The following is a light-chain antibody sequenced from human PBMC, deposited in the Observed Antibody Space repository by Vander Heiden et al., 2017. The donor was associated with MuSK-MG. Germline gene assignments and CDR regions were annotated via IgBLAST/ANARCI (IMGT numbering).Light chain of an antibody. Sequence: QSALTQPASVSGSPGQSITISCTGTSSDVGGYNYVSWYQPHPDKAPKLSSYEVSNRPSVVSILFSGSKFGNSPSLTISALQAEDDADYFCSSYTIGSTRVVVGGGTMLTVL. CDR2: EVS. CDR3: SSYTIGSTRVV. J-gene: IGLJ2*01. V-gene: IGLV2-14*01. CDR1: SSDVGGYNY.